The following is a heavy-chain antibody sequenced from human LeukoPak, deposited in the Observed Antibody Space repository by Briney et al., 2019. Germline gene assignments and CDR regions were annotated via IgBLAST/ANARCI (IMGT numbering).Heavy chain of an antibody. Sequence: SETLSLTCAVYGGSFSGYYWSWIRQPPGKGLEWIGEISHSGSTNYNPSLKSRVTISVDTSKNQFSLKLSSVTAADTAVYYCAREVSTLYYDSSGYFDYWGQGTLVTVSS. V-gene: IGHV4-34*01. J-gene: IGHJ4*02. D-gene: IGHD3-22*01. CDR2: ISHSGST. CDR3: AREVSTLYYDSSGYFDY. CDR1: GGSFSGYY.